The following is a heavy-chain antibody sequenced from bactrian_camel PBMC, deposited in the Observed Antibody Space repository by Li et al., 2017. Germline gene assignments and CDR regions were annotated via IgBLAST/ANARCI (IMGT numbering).Heavy chain of an antibody. CDR2: INSGGGTT. Sequence: VQLVESGGGLVQPGRSLTLSCAASGFTFRHYAMAWLRQAPGKGLEWVSAINSGGGTTYYGDSVKGRFTISRDNAKNTLYLQMNSLKPEDTAIYYCAADTFSGSIYRCGFEFYQHWGQGTQVTVS. CDR1: GFTFRHYA. J-gene: IGHJ4*01. D-gene: IGHD2*01. V-gene: IGHV3S31*01. CDR3: AADTFSGSIYRCGFEFYQH.